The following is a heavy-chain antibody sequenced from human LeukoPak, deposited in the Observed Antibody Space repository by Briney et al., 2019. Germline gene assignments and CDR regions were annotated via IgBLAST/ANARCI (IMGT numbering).Heavy chain of an antibody. D-gene: IGHD6-19*01. V-gene: IGHV1-69*05. CDR3: ARVPLSSGWYLFDY. CDR1: GGTFSSYA. CDR2: IIPIFGTA. Sequence: GSPVKVSCKASGGTFSSYAISWVRQAPGQGLEWMGRIIPIFGTANYAQKFQGRVTITTDESTSTAYMELSSLRSEDTAVYYCARVPLSSGWYLFDYWGQGTLVTVSS. J-gene: IGHJ4*02.